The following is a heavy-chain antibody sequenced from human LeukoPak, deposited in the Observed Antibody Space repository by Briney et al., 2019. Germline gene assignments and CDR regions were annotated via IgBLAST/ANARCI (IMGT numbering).Heavy chain of an antibody. D-gene: IGHD6-13*01. J-gene: IGHJ5*02. CDR3: ARDGPYSSSGYGPHPSNWFDP. V-gene: IGHV4-4*07. CDR1: GGSISSYY. CDR2: IYTSGST. Sequence: SETLSLTCPVSGGSISSYYWSWIRQPAGKGLEWIVRIYTSGSTNYNPSLKSRVTMSVDTSKNQFSLKLSYVTAADTAVYYCARDGPYSSSGYGPHPSNWFDPWGQGTLVTVSS.